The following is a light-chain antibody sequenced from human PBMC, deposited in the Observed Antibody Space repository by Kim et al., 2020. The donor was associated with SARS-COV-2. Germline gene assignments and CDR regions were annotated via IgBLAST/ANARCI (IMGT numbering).Light chain of an antibody. Sequence: ASVGDRITITCRARQSISSYLNWYQQKPGKAPKLLIYAASSLQSGVPSRFSGSGSGTYFTLTISSLQPEDFATYYCQQSYSTPWTFGQGTKVDIK. V-gene: IGKV1-39*01. CDR2: AAS. CDR3: QQSYSTPWT. J-gene: IGKJ1*01. CDR1: QSISSY.